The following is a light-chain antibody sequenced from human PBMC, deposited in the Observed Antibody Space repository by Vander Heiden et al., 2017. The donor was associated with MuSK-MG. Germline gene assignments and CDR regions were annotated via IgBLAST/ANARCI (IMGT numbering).Light chain of an antibody. Sequence: MQLTLSSSSLSASVGDRVTITCRASQSISSYLSWYQQKPGKGTKLLIYAASSLRSGVPSRLSGRGSGTEVTLTISSLQPGDFATGYFQQGYSTPRTFGRGTKVEIK. CDR3: QQGYSTPRT. J-gene: IGKJ4*02. CDR2: AAS. V-gene: IGKV1-39*01. CDR1: QSISSY.